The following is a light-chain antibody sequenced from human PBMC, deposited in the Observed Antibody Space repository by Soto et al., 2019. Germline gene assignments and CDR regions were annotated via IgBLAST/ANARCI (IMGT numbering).Light chain of an antibody. J-gene: IGKJ1*01. V-gene: IGKV1-5*03. CDR3: QQYGSSGT. CDR1: QAIGSW. CDR2: KAS. Sequence: IQLTQSPSTLSAFVGDRVTLTCRASQAIGSWLAWHQQKPGKAPKLLIYKASTLQSGVPSRFSGSGSGTDFTLTISRLEPEDFAVYYCQQYGSSGTFGQGTRWIS.